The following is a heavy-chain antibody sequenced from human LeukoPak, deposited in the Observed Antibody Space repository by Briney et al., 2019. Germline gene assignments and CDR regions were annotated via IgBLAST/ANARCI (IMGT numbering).Heavy chain of an antibody. CDR2: MNPNSGGT. D-gene: IGHD2-15*01. V-gene: IGHV1-2*02. J-gene: IGHJ3*02. CDR1: GYTFTSYD. Sequence: ASVKVSCKASGYTFTSYDINWVRQATGQGLEWMGWMNPNSGGTNYAQKFQGRVTMTRDTSISTAYMELSRLRSDDTAVYYCARDYRLHDAFDIWGQGTMVTVSS. CDR3: ARDYRLHDAFDI.